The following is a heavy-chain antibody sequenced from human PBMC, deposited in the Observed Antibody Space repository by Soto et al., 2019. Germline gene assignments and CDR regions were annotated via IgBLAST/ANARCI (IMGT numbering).Heavy chain of an antibody. CDR2: IIPIFGTA. J-gene: IGHJ3*02. Sequence: SVKVSCKASGGTFSSYAISWVRQAPGQGLEWMGGIIPIFGTANYAQKFQGRVTITADESTSTAYMELSSLRSEDTAVYYCAREEDYYASSGYYVETFDIWGQGTMVTVSS. V-gene: IGHV1-69*13. CDR3: AREEDYYASSGYYVETFDI. CDR1: GGTFSSYA. D-gene: IGHD3-22*01.